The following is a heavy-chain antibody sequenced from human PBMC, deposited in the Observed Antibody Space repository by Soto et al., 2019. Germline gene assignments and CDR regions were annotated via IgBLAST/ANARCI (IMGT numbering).Heavy chain of an antibody. CDR2: IIPILGIA. CDR1: GGTFSSYT. V-gene: IGHV1-69*02. CDR3: ARDHGGNSVW. D-gene: IGHD2-21*02. J-gene: IGHJ4*02. Sequence: QVQLVQSGAEVKKPGSSVKVSCKASGGTFSSYTISWVRQAPGQGLEWMGRIIPILGIANYAQKFQGRVPITADKATSNAYMELSSLRSEDTAVYYCARDHGGNSVWWGQGTLVTVSS.